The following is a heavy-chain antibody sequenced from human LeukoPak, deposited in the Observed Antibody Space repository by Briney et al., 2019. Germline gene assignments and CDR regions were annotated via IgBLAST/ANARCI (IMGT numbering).Heavy chain of an antibody. J-gene: IGHJ4*02. CDR2: ISGSGGST. CDR3: AKVGKKYSSWYYFDY. CDR1: GFTFSSYA. Sequence: GGSLRLSCAASGFTFSSYAMSWVRQAPGKGLEWVSAISGSGGSTYYADSVKGRVTISRDNYKNTLYLQMNSRRAEDTAVYYCAKVGKKYSSWYYFDYWGQGTLVTVSS. V-gene: IGHV3-23*01. D-gene: IGHD6-13*01.